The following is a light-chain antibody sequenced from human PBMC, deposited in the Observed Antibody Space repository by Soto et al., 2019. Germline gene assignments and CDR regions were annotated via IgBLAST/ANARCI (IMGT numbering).Light chain of an antibody. J-gene: IGKJ5*01. V-gene: IGKV2-30*02. CDR1: QSLVHSDGIAY. CDR3: MQGTHWPIT. Sequence: VVMTQTPLSLPVALGHPASISCRSSQSLVHSDGIAYFSWFQQRPGRSPRRLIYKVSNRDSGVPARFSGSGSGTDFALKISRVEAEDVGVYYCMQGTHWPITFGQGTRLDI. CDR2: KVS.